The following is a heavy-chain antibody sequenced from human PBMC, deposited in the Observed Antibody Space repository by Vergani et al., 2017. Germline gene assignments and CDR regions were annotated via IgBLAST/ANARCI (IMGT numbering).Heavy chain of an antibody. CDR1: GGSISSYY. D-gene: IGHD3-3*01. J-gene: IGHJ6*03. CDR2: IYYSGST. V-gene: IGHV4-59*01. Sequence: QVQLQESGPGLVKPSETLSLTCTVSGGSISSYYWSWIRQPPGKGLEWIGYIYYSGSTNYNPSLKSPVTISVDTSKNQFSLKLSSVTAADTAVYYCARDITIFGVVTHMDVWGKGTTVTVSS. CDR3: ARDITIFGVVTHMDV.